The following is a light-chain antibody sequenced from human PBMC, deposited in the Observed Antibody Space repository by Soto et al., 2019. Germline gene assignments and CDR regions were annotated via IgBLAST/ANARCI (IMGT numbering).Light chain of an antibody. CDR3: QQYNDWPRT. V-gene: IGKV3-15*01. Sequence: IVLTQSPATLSVSLGDRATLSCRATQSVSTNLAWYQQKPGQAPRLLMYGVSTRAAGIPARFSGSGSGTEFTLTIYSLQSEDLAVYYCQQYNDWPRTFGQGTKVDIK. CDR1: QSVSTN. J-gene: IGKJ1*01. CDR2: GVS.